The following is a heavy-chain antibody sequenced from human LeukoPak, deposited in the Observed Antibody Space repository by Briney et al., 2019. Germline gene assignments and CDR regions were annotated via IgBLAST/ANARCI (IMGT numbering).Heavy chain of an antibody. Sequence: GASVKVSCKASGYTFTIYAMNWVRQAPGQGLESMGGIIPIFGTANYAQKFQGRVTITADKSTSTAYMELSSLRSEDTAVYYCAMGVGAAEDLAGAADFDYWGQGTLVTVSS. CDR2: IIPIFGTA. D-gene: IGHD6-19*01. J-gene: IGHJ4*02. V-gene: IGHV1-69*06. CDR1: GYTFTIYA. CDR3: AMGVGAAEDLAGAADFDY.